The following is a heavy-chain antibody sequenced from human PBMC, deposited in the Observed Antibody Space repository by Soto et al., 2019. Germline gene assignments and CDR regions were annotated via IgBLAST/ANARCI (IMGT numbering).Heavy chain of an antibody. CDR1: GFTFSDHY. J-gene: IGHJ4*02. V-gene: IGHV3-72*01. CDR3: ARGGSWTEDYFDY. Sequence: EVQLVESGGGLFKPGGSLRLSCAASGFTFSDHYMDWVRQAPGKGLEWVGRTRNKANSYTTEYAASVKGRFTISRDDSKNSLYLQMNSLKTEDTAVYYCARGGSWTEDYFDYWGQGTLVTVSS. CDR2: TRNKANSYTT. D-gene: IGHD6-13*01.